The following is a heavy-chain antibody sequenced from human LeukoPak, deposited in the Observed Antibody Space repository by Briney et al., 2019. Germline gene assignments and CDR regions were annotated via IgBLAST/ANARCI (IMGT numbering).Heavy chain of an antibody. CDR1: GYTFTGCY. CDR2: TNPNSGGT. CDR3: ARGPPLKAFGFDS. V-gene: IGHV1-2*02. J-gene: IGHJ5*02. Sequence: GASVKVSCKASGYTFTGCYMHWVRQAPGQGLEWMGWTNPNSGGTNYAQKFQGRVTMTRDTSISTAYMELSRLRSDDTAVYYCARGPPLKAFGFDSWGQGTLVTVSS.